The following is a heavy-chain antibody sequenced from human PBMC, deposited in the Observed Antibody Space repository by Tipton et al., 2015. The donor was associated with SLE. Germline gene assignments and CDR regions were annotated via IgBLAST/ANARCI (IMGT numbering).Heavy chain of an antibody. D-gene: IGHD6-19*01. Sequence: TLSLTCTVSGGSISSHYWSWIRQPPGKGLEWIGYIYYSGSTNYNPSLKSRVTISVDTSKNQFSLKLSSVTAADTAVYYCARDSSGWLYYYYGMDVWGQGTMVTVSS. CDR2: IYYSGST. CDR3: ARDSSGWLYYYYGMDV. V-gene: IGHV4-59*11. CDR1: GGSISSHY. J-gene: IGHJ6*02.